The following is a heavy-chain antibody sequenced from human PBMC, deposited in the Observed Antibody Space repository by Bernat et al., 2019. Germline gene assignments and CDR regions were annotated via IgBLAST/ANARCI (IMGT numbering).Heavy chain of an antibody. CDR1: GGSISSGGYY. Sequence: QVQLQESGPGLVKPSQTLSLTCTVSGGSISSGGYYWSWIRQHPGKGLEWIGYIYYSGSTSYNPSLKSRVNIPVATSMNQFSLKLSSVTAADTAVYYCARDQHYNILTGYFWGMDVWGQGTTVTVSS. J-gene: IGHJ6*02. V-gene: IGHV4-31*03. CDR3: ARDQHYNILTGYFWGMDV. D-gene: IGHD3-9*01. CDR2: IYYSGST.